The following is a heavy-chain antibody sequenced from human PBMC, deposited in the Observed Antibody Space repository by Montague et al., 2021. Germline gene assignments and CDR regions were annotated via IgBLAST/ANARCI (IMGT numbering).Heavy chain of an antibody. D-gene: IGHD4-17*01. J-gene: IGHJ3*02. V-gene: IGHV4-34*01. CDR3: AMRGGALDAFDI. CDR2: IKNSHST. Sequence: IKNSHSTYYNPSLKSPVTISLDTSKNQFSLKLRSLTAADTDVYYCAMRGGALDAFDIWGQGTMV.